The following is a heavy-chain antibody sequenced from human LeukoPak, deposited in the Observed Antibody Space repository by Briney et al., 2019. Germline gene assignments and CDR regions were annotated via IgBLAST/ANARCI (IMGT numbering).Heavy chain of an antibody. CDR3: LVGRGRPIQLWLRSYFDY. D-gene: IGHD5-18*01. V-gene: IGHV1-2*02. CDR2: INPNSGGT. Sequence: ASVKVSCKASGYTFTGYYMHWVRQAPGQGLEWMGWINPNSGGTNYAQKFQGRVTMTRDTSISTAYMELSRLRSDDTAVYYCLVGRGRPIQLWLRSYFDYWGQGTLVTVSS. CDR1: GYTFTGYY. J-gene: IGHJ4*02.